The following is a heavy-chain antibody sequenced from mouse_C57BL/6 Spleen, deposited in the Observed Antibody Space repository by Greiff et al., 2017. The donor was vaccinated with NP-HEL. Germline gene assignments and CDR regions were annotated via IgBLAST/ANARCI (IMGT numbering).Heavy chain of an antibody. CDR3: ARRELITTVGAHWYFGV. CDR1: GYTFTSYW. J-gene: IGHJ1*03. V-gene: IGHV1-50*01. Sequence: VQLQQPGAELVKPGASVKLSCKASGYTFTSYWMQWVKQRPGQGLEWIGEIDPSDSYTNYTQKFKGKATLTVDTSSSTAYMQLSSLTSEDSAVYYCARRELITTVGAHWYFGVWGTGTTVTVSS. D-gene: IGHD1-1*01. CDR2: IDPSDSYT.